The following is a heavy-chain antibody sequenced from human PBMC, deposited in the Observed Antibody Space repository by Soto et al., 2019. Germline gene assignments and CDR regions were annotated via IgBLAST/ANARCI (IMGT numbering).Heavy chain of an antibody. CDR3: ARGKRDSTSCLDV. CDR2: IYSSGST. J-gene: IGHJ6*02. Sequence: SETLSLTCRVSTGSINVYYWNWIRHSPGKGLEWIAFIYSSGSTNYNPSLKSRATISVDRSKNQVSLKLTSVTAADTAVYYCARGKRDSTSCLDVWGQGTTVTVSS. V-gene: IGHV4-59*01. D-gene: IGHD2-2*01. CDR1: TGSINVYY.